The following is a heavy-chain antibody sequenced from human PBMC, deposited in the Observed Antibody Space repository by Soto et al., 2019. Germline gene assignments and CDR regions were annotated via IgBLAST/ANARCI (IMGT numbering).Heavy chain of an antibody. J-gene: IGHJ4*02. CDR1: GFSFGSYA. CDR2: ISGSDGKT. D-gene: IGHD3-3*01. CDR3: ARWSYLDY. Sequence: AGCLRLSCAASGFSFGSYALSWVRQAPGKGLEWVSTISGSDGKTFYADSVKGRFSISRDTSQNTLYLQMNSLRADDTAIYYFARWSYLDYWGQGTRVTVSS. V-gene: IGHV3-23*01.